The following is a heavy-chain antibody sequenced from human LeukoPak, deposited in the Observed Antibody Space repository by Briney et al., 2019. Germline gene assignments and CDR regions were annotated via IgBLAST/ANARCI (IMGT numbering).Heavy chain of an antibody. CDR2: INWNGGST. CDR1: GFTFDDYG. V-gene: IGHV3-20*04. Sequence: GGSLRLSCAASGFTFDDYGKSWVRHAPGKGLEWVSGINWNGGSTGYADSVKGRFTISRDNAKNSLYLQMNSLRAEDTALYYCARYGGGSWRGEEDYWGQGTLVTVSS. J-gene: IGHJ4*02. CDR3: ARYGGGSWRGEEDY. D-gene: IGHD2-15*01.